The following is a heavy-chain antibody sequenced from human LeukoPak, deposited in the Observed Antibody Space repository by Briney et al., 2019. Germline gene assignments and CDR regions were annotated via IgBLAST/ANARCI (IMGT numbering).Heavy chain of an antibody. CDR2: IKKDGSEK. D-gene: IGHD4-17*01. J-gene: IGHJ6*03. V-gene: IGHV3-7*01. CDR1: GFIFNNYW. Sequence: PGGSLRLSCAASGFIFNNYWMKWVRQAPGKGLEWVANIKKDGSEKYFVDSVKGRFTISRDNAKNSLFLQMSSLRAGDTAVYYCARVGWATVTLYYYYMDVWGKGTTVTISS. CDR3: ARVGWATVTLYYYYMDV.